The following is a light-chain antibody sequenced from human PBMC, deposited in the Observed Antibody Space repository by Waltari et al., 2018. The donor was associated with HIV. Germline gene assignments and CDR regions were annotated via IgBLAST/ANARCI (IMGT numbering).Light chain of an antibody. V-gene: IGLV2-11*01. CDR2: DVS. CDR3: CSYAGSYTPVV. CDR1: SSYVGGYNY. J-gene: IGLJ3*02. Sequence: QSALTQPRSVSGSPGQSVTIPCTGTSSYVGGYNYVSWYQQQPGKAPKFLIYDVSQRPSGVPDRFSGSKSGNTASLTISGLRAEDEAEYYCCSYAGSYTPVVFGGGTKLTVL.